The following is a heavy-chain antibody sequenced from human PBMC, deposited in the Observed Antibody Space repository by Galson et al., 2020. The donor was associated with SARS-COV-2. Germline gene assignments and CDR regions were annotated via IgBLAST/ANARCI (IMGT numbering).Heavy chain of an antibody. Sequence: SETLSPTCTVPGGPTRNSPYSWGWIRQPPGKGLERIGSIYYSGSTYYNPSLPSRVSMSLDTSKNQFSLKLSSVTAADTAVHSCARVASTYSWNDGWAFDVWGQGTMVTVSS. D-gene: IGHD1-1*01. V-gene: IGHV4-39*07. CDR2: IYYSGST. CDR3: ARVASTYSWNDGWAFDV. J-gene: IGHJ3*01. CDR1: GGPTRNSPYS.